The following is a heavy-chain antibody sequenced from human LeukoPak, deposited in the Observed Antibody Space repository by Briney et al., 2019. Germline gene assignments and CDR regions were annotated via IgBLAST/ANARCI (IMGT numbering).Heavy chain of an antibody. CDR1: GYSFTSYW. Sequence: GESLKISCKGSGYSFTSYWIGWVRQMPGKGLEWMGIIYPGDSDTRYSPSFQGQVTISADKSISTAYLQWSSLRASDTAMYYCARHSPGRRTHYYYYMDVWGKGTTVTVSS. J-gene: IGHJ6*03. CDR2: IYPGDSDT. CDR3: ARHSPGRRTHYYYYMDV. V-gene: IGHV5-51*01.